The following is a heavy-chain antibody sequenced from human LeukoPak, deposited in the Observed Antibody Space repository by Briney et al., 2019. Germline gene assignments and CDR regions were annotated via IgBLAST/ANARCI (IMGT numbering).Heavy chain of an antibody. CDR2: IDPFGGNT. V-gene: IGHV1-46*02. CDR3: ARGIAARLDRWAFDI. CDR1: GDTPNTYY. D-gene: IGHD6-6*01. Sequence: PAASVKVSCKASGDTPNTYYIHWVRQAPGQGLEWMGIIDPFGGNTNYAQNFRGRLTVTRDTSTSTVYMELSSLRSDDTAVYYCARGIAARLDRWAFDIWGQGTMVTVSS. J-gene: IGHJ3*02.